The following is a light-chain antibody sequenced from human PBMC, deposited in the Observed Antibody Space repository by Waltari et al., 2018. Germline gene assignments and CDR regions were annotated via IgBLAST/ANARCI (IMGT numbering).Light chain of an antibody. CDR3: NSYAGSSSWV. CDR1: SSDIGFYNY. J-gene: IGLJ3*02. V-gene: IGLV2-14*01. Sequence: QSALTQPASVSGSPGQSITISCTGTSSDIGFYNYVSWYQQHPGKAPKLMIYDVSERPSGVSHRCSGSKSGNTASLTISGLQAEDEADYYCNSYAGSSSWVFGGGTKLTVL. CDR2: DVS.